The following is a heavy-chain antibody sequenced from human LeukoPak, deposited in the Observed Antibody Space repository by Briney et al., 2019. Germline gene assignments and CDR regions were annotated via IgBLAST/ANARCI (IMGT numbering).Heavy chain of an antibody. CDR1: GGTFSSYA. V-gene: IGHV1-69*04. J-gene: IGHJ4*02. Sequence: SVKVSCKASGGTFSSYAISWVREAPGQGLEWMGRIIPILGIANYAQKFQGRVTITADKSTSTAYMELSSLRSEDTAVYYCARGGGRITGTTFDYWGQGTLVTVSS. CDR2: IIPILGIA. D-gene: IGHD1-20*01. CDR3: ARGGGRITGTTFDY.